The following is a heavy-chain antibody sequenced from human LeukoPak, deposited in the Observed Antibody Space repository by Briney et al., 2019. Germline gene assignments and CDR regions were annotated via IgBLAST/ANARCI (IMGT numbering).Heavy chain of an antibody. V-gene: IGHV3-21*01. D-gene: IGHD3-22*01. CDR3: ARGPYYYDSSGYYYFDY. CDR2: ISSSSSYI. J-gene: IGHJ4*02. CDR1: GFTFSSYS. Sequence: GGSLRLSCAASGFTFSSYSMNWVRRAPGKGLEWVSSISSSSSYIYYADSVKGRFTISRDNAKNSLYLQMNSLRAEDTAVYYCARGPYYYDSSGYYYFDYWGQGTLVTVSS.